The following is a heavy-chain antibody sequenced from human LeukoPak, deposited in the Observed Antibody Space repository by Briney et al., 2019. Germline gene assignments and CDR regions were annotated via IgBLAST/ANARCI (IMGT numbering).Heavy chain of an antibody. D-gene: IGHD2-21*01. CDR1: GFTFSDYY. CDR3: ARQGAASEDLFYYYYYMDV. V-gene: IGHV3-11*04. CDR2: ISSSGSSI. Sequence: PGGSLRLSCAASGFTFSDYYMSWIRQAPGKGLEWVSYISSSGSSIDYADSLKGRFTISRDNAKNSLYLQMNSLRAEDTAVYYCARQGAASEDLFYYYYYMDVWGKGTTVTVSS. J-gene: IGHJ6*03.